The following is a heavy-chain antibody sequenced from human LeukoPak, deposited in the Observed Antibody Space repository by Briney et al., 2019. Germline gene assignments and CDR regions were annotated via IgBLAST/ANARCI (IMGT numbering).Heavy chain of an antibody. D-gene: IGHD3-22*01. J-gene: IGHJ4*02. Sequence: PSETLSLTCTVSGGSISGSSYYWGWIRQPPGKGLEWIGSIYYSGSTYYNPSLKSRVTISVDTSKNQFSLKLSSVTAADTAVYYCARPALDSSGYPIFDYWGQGTLVTVSS. V-gene: IGHV4-39*01. CDR2: IYYSGST. CDR3: ARPALDSSGYPIFDY. CDR1: GGSISGSSYY.